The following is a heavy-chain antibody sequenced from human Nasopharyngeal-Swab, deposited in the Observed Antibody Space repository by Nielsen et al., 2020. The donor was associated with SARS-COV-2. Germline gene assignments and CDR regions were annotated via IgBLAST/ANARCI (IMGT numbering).Heavy chain of an antibody. J-gene: IGHJ6*02. D-gene: IGHD3-22*01. CDR2: ISAYNGNA. Sequence: ASVKVSCKASGYTFTSYGISWVRQAPGQGIEWMGWISAYNGNANYAQKLQGSVTMTTDTSTSTAYMELRSLRSDDTAVYYCARFVTTSYYYYGMDVWGQGTTVTVSS. CDR1: GYTFTSYG. V-gene: IGHV1-18*01. CDR3: ARFVTTSYYYYGMDV.